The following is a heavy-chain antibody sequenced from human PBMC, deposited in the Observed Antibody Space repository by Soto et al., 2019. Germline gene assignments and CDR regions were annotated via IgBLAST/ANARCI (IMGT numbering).Heavy chain of an antibody. CDR2: IVVGSGNT. V-gene: IGHV1-58*01. CDR1: GFTFTSSA. J-gene: IGHJ6*02. Sequence: ASVRVSCKASGFTFTSSAVQWVRQARGQRLEWIGWIVVGSGNTNYAQKFQERVTITRDMSTSTAYMELSSLRSEDTAVYYCAADRYSSSSYYYYYGMDVWGQGTTVTVSS. D-gene: IGHD6-6*01. CDR3: AADRYSSSSYYYYYGMDV.